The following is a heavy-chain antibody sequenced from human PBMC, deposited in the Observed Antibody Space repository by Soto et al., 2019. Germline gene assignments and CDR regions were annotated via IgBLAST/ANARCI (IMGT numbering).Heavy chain of an antibody. Sequence: GGSLRLSCAASGFTFSSYGMHWVRQAPGKGLEWVAVISYDGSNKYYADSVKGRFTISRDNSKNTLYLQMNSLRAEDTAVYYCAKSMFDIVVVVAAPVDYWGQGTLVTVFS. V-gene: IGHV3-30*18. CDR3: AKSMFDIVVVVAAPVDY. J-gene: IGHJ4*02. CDR2: ISYDGSNK. CDR1: GFTFSSYG. D-gene: IGHD2-15*01.